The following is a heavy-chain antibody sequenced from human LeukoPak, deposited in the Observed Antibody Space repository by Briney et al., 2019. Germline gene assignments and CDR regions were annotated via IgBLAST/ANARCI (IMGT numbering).Heavy chain of an antibody. CDR1: GFNFAGYA. CDR3: VKDHNYDSSGYYPRFDY. CDR2: ISGSGGST. Sequence: GRSLRLSCAASGFNFAGYAMSWVRQAPGKGLEWVSAISGSGGSTYYADSVKGRFTISRDNSKNTLYLQMNSLRAEDTAVYYCVKDHNYDSSGYYPRFDYWGQGTLVTVSS. D-gene: IGHD3-22*01. V-gene: IGHV3-23*01. J-gene: IGHJ4*02.